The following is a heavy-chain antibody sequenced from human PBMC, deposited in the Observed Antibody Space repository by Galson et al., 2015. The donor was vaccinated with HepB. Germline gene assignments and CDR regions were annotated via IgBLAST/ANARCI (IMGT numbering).Heavy chain of an antibody. D-gene: IGHD6-19*01. CDR3: ARGSQEQWMVRVYFDY. Sequence: SLRLSCAASEFTVSDYYMSWIRQAPGKGLEWVSYISSSGSTIYYADSVKGRFTISRDNAKKSLYLQMNSLRAEDTAVYFYARGSQEQWMVRVYFDYWGQGTLVTVSS. J-gene: IGHJ4*02. CDR2: ISSSGSTI. CDR1: EFTVSDYY. V-gene: IGHV3-11*01.